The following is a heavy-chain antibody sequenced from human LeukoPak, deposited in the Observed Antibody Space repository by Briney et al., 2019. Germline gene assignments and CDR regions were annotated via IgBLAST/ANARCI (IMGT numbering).Heavy chain of an antibody. J-gene: IGHJ4*02. D-gene: IGHD3-3*01. Sequence: SETLSLTCTVSGYSISSGYYWGWIRQPPGKGLEWIGSIYHSGSTYYNPSLKSRVTISVDTSKNQFSLKLSSVTAADTAVYYCARAPLSGYDFWSGAYYFDYWGQGTLVTVSS. CDR1: GYSISSGYY. CDR3: ARAPLSGYDFWSGAYYFDY. CDR2: IYHSGST. V-gene: IGHV4-38-2*02.